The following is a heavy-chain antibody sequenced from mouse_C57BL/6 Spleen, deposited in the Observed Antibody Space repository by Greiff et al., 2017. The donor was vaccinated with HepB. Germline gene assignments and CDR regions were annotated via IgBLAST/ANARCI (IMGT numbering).Heavy chain of an antibody. J-gene: IGHJ4*01. CDR1: GFTFSSYA. Sequence: DVMLVESGEGLVKPGGSLKLSCAASGFTFSSYAMSWVRQTPEKRLEWVAYISSGGDYIYYADTVKGRFTISRDNARNTLYLQMSSLKSEDTAMYYCTRMGLSYAMDYWGQGTSVTVSS. D-gene: IGHD2-2*01. V-gene: IGHV5-9-1*02. CDR3: TRMGLSYAMDY. CDR2: ISSGGDYI.